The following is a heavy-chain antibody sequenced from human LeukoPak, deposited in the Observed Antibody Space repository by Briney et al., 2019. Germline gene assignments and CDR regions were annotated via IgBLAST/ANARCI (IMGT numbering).Heavy chain of an antibody. CDR3: ASNIAARPDAFDI. CDR2: INPNSGGT. CDR1: GYTFTGYY. J-gene: IGHJ3*02. Sequence: ASVKVSCKASGYTFTGYYMRWVRQAPGQGLEWMGWINPNSGGTNYAQKFQGRVTMTRDTSISTASMELSRLRSDDTAVYYCASNIAARPDAFDIWGQGTMVTVSS. V-gene: IGHV1-2*02. D-gene: IGHD6-6*01.